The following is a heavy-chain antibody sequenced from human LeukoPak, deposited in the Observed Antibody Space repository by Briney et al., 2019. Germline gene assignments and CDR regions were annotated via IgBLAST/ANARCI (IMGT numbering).Heavy chain of an antibody. J-gene: IGHJ3*01. CDR1: GVSVTSDHYY. Sequence: PSETLSLTCTVPGVSVTSDHYYWVWVRQHPGQGLEWIGYIYYTGSTSYNPSLKSRLTVSADTSKNGFSLKLSSVTAADTALYYCMRPPHTVHDSFDVWGQGTMVTVSS. V-gene: IGHV4-31*03. CDR2: IYYTGST. CDR3: MRPPHTVHDSFDV. D-gene: IGHD4-17*01.